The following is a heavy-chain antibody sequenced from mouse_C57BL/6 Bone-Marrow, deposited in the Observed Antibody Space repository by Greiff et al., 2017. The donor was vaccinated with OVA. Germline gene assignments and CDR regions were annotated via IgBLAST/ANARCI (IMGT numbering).Heavy chain of an antibody. CDR2: IYPSDSET. D-gene: IGHD3-3*01. Sequence: VQLQQPGAELVRPGSSVKLSCKASGYTFTSYWMEWVKQRPGQGLEWIGNIYPSDSETHYNQKFKDKATLTVDKSSSTAYMQLSSLTSEDAAVYYCARGDAWFAYWGQGTLVTVSA. V-gene: IGHV1-61*01. CDR1: GYTFTSYW. CDR3: ARGDAWFAY. J-gene: IGHJ3*01.